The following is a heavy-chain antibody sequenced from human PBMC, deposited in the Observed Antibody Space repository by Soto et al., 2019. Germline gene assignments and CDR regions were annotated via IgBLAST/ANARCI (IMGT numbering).Heavy chain of an antibody. CDR1: GFTFSGYW. J-gene: IGHJ4*02. V-gene: IGHV3-7*03. Sequence: GGSLRLSCEASGFTFSGYWMSWVRQAPGKGLECVADIKHDGSVRYYVDSVKGRLTISRDNAKKQLYLQMNGLRAEDTALYYCARAPYSNAWYRFDLWGQGTLVTVYS. CDR2: IKHDGSVR. CDR3: ARAPYSNAWYRFDL. D-gene: IGHD4-4*01.